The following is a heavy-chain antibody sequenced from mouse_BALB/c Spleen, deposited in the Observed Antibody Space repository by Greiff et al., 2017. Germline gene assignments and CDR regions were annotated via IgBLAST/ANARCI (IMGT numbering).Heavy chain of an antibody. CDR3: ARATVVATPYYFDY. D-gene: IGHD1-1*01. Sequence: VQLQQSGAELARPGASVKLSCKASGYTFTSYWMQWVKQRPGQGLEWIGAIYPGDGDTRYTQKFKGKATLTADKSSSTAYMQLSSLASEDSAVYYCARATVVATPYYFDYWGQGTTLTVSS. CDR2: IYPGDGDT. CDR1: GYTFTSYW. J-gene: IGHJ2*01. V-gene: IGHV1-87*01.